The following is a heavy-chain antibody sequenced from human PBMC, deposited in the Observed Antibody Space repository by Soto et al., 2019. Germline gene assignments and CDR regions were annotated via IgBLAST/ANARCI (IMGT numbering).Heavy chain of an antibody. CDR2: ISGSGGST. D-gene: IGHD2-2*01. Sequence: GGSLRLSCAASGFTFSSYAMSWVRQAPGKGLEWVSAISGSGGSTYYADSVKGRFTISRDNSKNTLYLKMNSLRAEDTAVYYCAKDRGGSTIKYNWFDPWGQGTLVTVSS. CDR3: AKDRGGSTIKYNWFDP. J-gene: IGHJ5*02. CDR1: GFTFSSYA. V-gene: IGHV3-23*01.